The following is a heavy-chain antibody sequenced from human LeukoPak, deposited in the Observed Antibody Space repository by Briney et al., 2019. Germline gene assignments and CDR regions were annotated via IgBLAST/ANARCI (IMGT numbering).Heavy chain of an antibody. CDR2: ISGSGGST. V-gene: IGHV3-23*01. J-gene: IGHJ5*02. CDR1: GFTFSSYA. CDR3: AKGVPHYDFWSGLVWFDP. D-gene: IGHD3-3*01. Sequence: PGGSLRLSCAASGFTFSSYAMSWVRQAPGKGLEWVSAISGSGGSTYYADSVKGRFTISRDNSKNTLYLQMNSLRAEDTAVYYCAKGVPHYDFWSGLVWFDPWGQGTLVTVSS.